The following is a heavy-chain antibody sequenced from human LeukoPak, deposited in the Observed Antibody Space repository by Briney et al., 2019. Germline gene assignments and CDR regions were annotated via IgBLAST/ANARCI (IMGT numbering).Heavy chain of an antibody. CDR1: GDSIITYY. Sequence: SETLSLTCTVSGDSIITYYWSWIRQPPGKGLEGIGYMYYSGSTNYNPSLKSRVTISVDKSRNRFSLTLSSVTAADTAVYYCARHSRGYDSEFGYWGQGTLVTVSS. D-gene: IGHD5-12*01. CDR2: MYYSGST. J-gene: IGHJ4*02. V-gene: IGHV4-59*08. CDR3: ARHSRGYDSEFGY.